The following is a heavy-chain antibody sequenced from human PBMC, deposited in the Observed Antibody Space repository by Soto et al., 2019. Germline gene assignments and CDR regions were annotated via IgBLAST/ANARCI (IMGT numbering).Heavy chain of an antibody. Sequence: SETLSLTCTVSGGSISSYYWSWIRQPPGKGLEWIGYIYYCGSTNYNPSLKSRVTISVDTSKNQFSLKLSSVTAADTAVYYCARAASGYSDFDYWGQGTLVTVSS. CDR3: ARAASGYSDFDY. J-gene: IGHJ4*02. CDR2: IYYCGST. CDR1: GGSISSYY. D-gene: IGHD3-22*01. V-gene: IGHV4-59*01.